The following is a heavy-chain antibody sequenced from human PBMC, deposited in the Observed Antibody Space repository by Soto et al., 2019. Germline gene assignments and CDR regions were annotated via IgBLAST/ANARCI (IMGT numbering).Heavy chain of an antibody. CDR1: GGSFSGYY. CDR2: INHSGST. J-gene: IGHJ5*02. Sequence: SETLSLTCAVYGGSFSGYYWSWIRQPPGKGLEWIGEINHSGSTNYNPSLKSRVTISVDTSKNQFSLKLSSVTAADTAVYYCARGYCSGGSCYPPPWGQGTLVTVS. CDR3: ARGYCSGGSCYPPP. D-gene: IGHD2-15*01. V-gene: IGHV4-34*01.